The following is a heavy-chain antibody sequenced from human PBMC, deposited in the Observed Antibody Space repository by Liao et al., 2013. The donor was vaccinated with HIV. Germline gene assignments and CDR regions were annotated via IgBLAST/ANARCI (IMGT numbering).Heavy chain of an antibody. D-gene: IGHD3-10*01. J-gene: IGHJ3*02. CDR3: ARGALWFGDAFDI. V-gene: IGHV4-34*01. CDR1: GGSFSGYY. CDR2: IYTSGST. Sequence: QVQLQQWGAGLLKPSETLSLTCAVYGGSFSGYYWSWIRQPPGKGLEWIGRIYTSGSTNYNPSLKSRVTISVDTSKNQFSLKLSSVTAADTAVYYCARGALWFGDAFDIWGQGTMVTVS.